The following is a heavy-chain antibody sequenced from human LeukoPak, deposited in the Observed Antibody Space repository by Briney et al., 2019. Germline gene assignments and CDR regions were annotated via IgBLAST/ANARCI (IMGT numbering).Heavy chain of an antibody. CDR1: GGSISSGDYY. CDR2: IYYSGST. J-gene: IGHJ5*02. D-gene: IGHD2-2*01. CDR3: AGAYCSSTSCYLFDP. Sequence: PSETLSLTCTVSGGSISSGDYYWSWIRQPPGKGLEWIGYIYYSGSTYYNPSLKSRVTISVDTSKNQFSLKLSSVTAADTAVYYCAGAYCSSTSCYLFDPWGQGTLVTVSS. V-gene: IGHV4-30-4*01.